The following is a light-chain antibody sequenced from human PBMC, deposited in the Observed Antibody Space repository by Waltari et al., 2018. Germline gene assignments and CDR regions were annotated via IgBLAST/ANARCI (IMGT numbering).Light chain of an antibody. CDR1: VLAKKY. J-gene: IGLJ2*01. Sequence: SYELTQPSSVSVSAGQTARITCSGDVLAKKYARWFQQKPGQAPVLVIYKDSGRPSGIPERFSGSSSGTTVTLTISGAQVEDEADYYCYSAADNNVVFGGGTKLTVL. CDR3: YSAADNNVV. V-gene: IGLV3-27*01. CDR2: KDS.